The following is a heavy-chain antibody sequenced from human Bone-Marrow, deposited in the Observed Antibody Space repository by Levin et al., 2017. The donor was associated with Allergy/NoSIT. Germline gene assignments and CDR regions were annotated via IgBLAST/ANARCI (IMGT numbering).Heavy chain of an antibody. D-gene: IGHD2/OR15-2a*01. CDR3: ARSGSLAVMTGYYFDC. V-gene: IGHV4-30-4*01. Sequence: SETLSLTCSVSGGSINSGDHFWSWVRQPPGKGLEWIGYIYYSRSTSYSPSLKSRLTISVDPSTNQFSLKLNSVTAAHTAVYFCARSGSLAVMTGYYFDCWGQGTLVTVSS. CDR2: IYYSRST. CDR1: GGSINSGDHF. J-gene: IGHJ4*02.